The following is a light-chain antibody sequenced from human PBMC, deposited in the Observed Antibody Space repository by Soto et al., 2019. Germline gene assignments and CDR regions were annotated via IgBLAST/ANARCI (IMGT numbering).Light chain of an antibody. J-gene: IGKJ1*01. CDR2: KAS. CDR3: HQYKSYSRT. Sequence: DIQMIQSPSTLSASVGDRVSITCRATQSIDIWLAWYQQKPGKAPKVLIYKASILESGVPSRFSGSGSGTEFALTICSLQPEDLATYYCHQYKSYSRTFGQGTKVEIK. CDR1: QSIDIW. V-gene: IGKV1-5*03.